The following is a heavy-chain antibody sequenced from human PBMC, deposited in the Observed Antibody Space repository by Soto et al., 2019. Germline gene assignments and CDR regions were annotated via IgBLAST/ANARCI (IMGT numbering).Heavy chain of an antibody. CDR2: IYHSGST. Sequence: TLSVTCAVSGGSISSGGYSWSWIRQPPGKGLEWIGYIYHSGSTYYNPSLKSRVTISVARSKNQFSLKLSSVTAADTAVYYCARGNSHGGYSYGYHDYWGQGNMVPVSS. J-gene: IGHJ4*02. CDR1: GGSISSGGYS. CDR3: ARGNSHGGYSYGYHDY. V-gene: IGHV4-30-2*01. D-gene: IGHD5-18*01.